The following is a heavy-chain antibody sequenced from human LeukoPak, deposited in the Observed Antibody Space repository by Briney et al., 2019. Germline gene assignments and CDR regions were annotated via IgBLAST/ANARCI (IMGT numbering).Heavy chain of an antibody. D-gene: IGHD2-2*01. V-gene: IGHV3-23*01. CDR3: AKDPYCSSTSCFSYNWFDP. J-gene: IGHJ5*02. Sequence: PGGSLRLSCAASGFTFSSYAMSWVRQAPGKGLEWVSAISGSGGSTYYADFVKGRFTISRDNSKNTLYLQMNSLRAEDTAVYYCAKDPYCSSTSCFSYNWFDPWGQGTLVTVSS. CDR1: GFTFSSYA. CDR2: ISGSGGST.